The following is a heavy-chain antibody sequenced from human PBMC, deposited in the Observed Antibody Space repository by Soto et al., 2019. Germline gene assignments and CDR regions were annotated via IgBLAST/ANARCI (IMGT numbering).Heavy chain of an antibody. Sequence: ASVKVSCKVSGYTLTELSMHWVRQAPGKGPEWMGGFDPEDGETIYAQKFQGRVTMTEDTSTDTAYMELSSLRSEDTAVYYCATGGSYQDWYFDLWDRGTLVTVSS. V-gene: IGHV1-24*01. CDR1: GYTLTELS. CDR3: ATGGSYQDWYFDL. J-gene: IGHJ2*01. CDR2: FDPEDGET. D-gene: IGHD1-26*01.